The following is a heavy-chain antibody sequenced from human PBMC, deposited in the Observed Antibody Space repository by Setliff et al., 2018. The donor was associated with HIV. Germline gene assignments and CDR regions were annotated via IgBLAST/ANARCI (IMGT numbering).Heavy chain of an antibody. D-gene: IGHD6-25*01. Sequence: SEALSLTCTVSGDSISSDDHYWSWIRQTPGKGLEWIGYIFNTGSTYYKSSLASRLTMSIDTSRNQFSLKLRSVTAADTAVFYCARMSVSAAVYFDSWGQGTLVTVSS. CDR3: ARMSVSAAVYFDS. V-gene: IGHV4-30-4*08. CDR2: IFNTGST. J-gene: IGHJ4*02. CDR1: GDSISSDDHY.